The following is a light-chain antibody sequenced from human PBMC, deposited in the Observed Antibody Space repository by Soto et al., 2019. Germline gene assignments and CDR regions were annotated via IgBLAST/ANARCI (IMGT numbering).Light chain of an antibody. CDR1: SSDVGDYKY. CDR2: EVS. J-gene: IGLJ2*01. Sequence: QSVLTRPASVSGSPGQSIAISCTGTSSDVGDYKYVSWYQQHPGKAPKLMIYEVSNRPSGISDRFSGSKSGNTASLTISGLQAEDEADYYCSSYTSSNTLLFGGGTKLTVL. CDR3: SSYTSSNTLL. V-gene: IGLV2-14*01.